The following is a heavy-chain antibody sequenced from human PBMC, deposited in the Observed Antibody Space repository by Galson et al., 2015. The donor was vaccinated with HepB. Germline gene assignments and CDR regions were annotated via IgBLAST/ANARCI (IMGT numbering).Heavy chain of an antibody. CDR3: ARGLGYCSSTSCYTPYLGYYYMDV. Sequence: SVKVSCKASGYTFTSYDINWVRQATGQGLEWMGWMNPNSGNTGYAQKFQGRVTMTRNTSISTAYMELSSLRSEDTAVYYCARGLGYCSSTSCYTPYLGYYYMDVWGKGTTVTVSS. D-gene: IGHD2-2*02. V-gene: IGHV1-8*01. J-gene: IGHJ6*03. CDR2: MNPNSGNT. CDR1: GYTFTSYD.